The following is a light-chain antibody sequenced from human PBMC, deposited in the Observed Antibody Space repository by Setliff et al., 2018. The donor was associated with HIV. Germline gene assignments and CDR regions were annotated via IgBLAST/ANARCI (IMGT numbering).Light chain of an antibody. CDR3: SSYTSSTPLYV. CDR1: SSDVGGYSF. CDR2: DVS. V-gene: IGLV2-14*03. Sequence: QSALTQPASVSGSPGQSITISCTGASSDVGGYSFVSWYQQHPGKAPKLMIYDVSYRPSGVSDRFSGSKSGNTAPLTISGLQAEDEADYYCSSYTSSTPLYVFGTGTKVTVL. J-gene: IGLJ1*01.